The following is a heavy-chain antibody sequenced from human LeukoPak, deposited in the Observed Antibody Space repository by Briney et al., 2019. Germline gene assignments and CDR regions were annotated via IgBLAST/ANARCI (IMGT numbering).Heavy chain of an antibody. CDR1: GFTFKLYW. CDR2: INHDGSDT. V-gene: IGHV3-74*01. Sequence: GGSLRLSCAASGFTFKLYWMHWVRQVPGRGPVWVSRINHDGSDTIYADSVRGRFTISRDDAKNTLYLQMNSLRVEDTAVYYCARGPPYGSRSDYFDYWGQGTLVTVSS. CDR3: ARGPPYGSRSDYFDY. D-gene: IGHD3-10*01. J-gene: IGHJ4*02.